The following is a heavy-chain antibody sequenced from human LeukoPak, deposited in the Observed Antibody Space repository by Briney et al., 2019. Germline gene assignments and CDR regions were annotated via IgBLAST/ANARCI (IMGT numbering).Heavy chain of an antibody. CDR2: INHSGST. V-gene: IGHV4-34*01. Sequence: SETLSLTCAVYGGSFSGYYWSWIRQPPGKGLEWIGEINHSGSTNYNPSLKSRVTISVDTSKNQFPLKLSSVAAADTAVYYCAPIFGDYSDFDSWGQGTLVTVSS. CDR3: APIFGDYSDFDS. CDR1: GGSFSGYY. D-gene: IGHD4-17*01. J-gene: IGHJ4*02.